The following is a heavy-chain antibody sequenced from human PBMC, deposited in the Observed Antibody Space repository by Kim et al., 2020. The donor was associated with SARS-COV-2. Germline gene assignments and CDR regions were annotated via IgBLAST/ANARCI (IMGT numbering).Heavy chain of an antibody. V-gene: IGHV4-59*09. Sequence: TPSLKSRVTKSMDTSKNQFPRKVTSVTIADTAVYFCARGDIGSTAMIDYWGQGTLVTVSS. CDR3: ARGDIGSTAMIDY. J-gene: IGHJ4*02. D-gene: IGHD5-12*01.